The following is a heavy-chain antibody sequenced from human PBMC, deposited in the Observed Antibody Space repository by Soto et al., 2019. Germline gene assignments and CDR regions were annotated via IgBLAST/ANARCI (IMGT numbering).Heavy chain of an antibody. CDR3: ARGLITGSHYSGGWYYFDS. V-gene: IGHV4-34*01. D-gene: IGHD6-19*01. Sequence: QVQLQQSGAGLLKPSETLSLTCAVYGESFSGYIWTWIRQTPGKGLQWIGQINHSGSASYNPSLRSRVTISVHTSNSQFYLELSSVTAADTAVYYCARGLITGSHYSGGWYYFDSWGQGTQVTVSS. CDR2: INHSGSA. J-gene: IGHJ4*02. CDR1: GESFSGYI.